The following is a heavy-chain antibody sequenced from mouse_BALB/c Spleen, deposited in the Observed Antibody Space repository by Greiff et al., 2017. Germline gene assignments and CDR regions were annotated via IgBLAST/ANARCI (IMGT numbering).Heavy chain of an antibody. D-gene: IGHD2-10*02. J-gene: IGHJ4*01. CDR3: ARGGSVYGNYVGAMDY. V-gene: IGHV2-9*02. Sequence: QVQLQQSGPGLVAPSQSLSITCTVSGFSLTSYGVHWVRQPPGKGLEWLGVIWAGGSTNYNSALMSRLSISKDNSKSQVFLKMNSLQTDDTAMYYCARGGSVYGNYVGAMDYWGQGTSVTVSS. CDR2: IWAGGST. CDR1: GFSLTSYG.